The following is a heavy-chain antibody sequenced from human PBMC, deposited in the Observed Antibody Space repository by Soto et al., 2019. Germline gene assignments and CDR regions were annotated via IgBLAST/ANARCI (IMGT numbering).Heavy chain of an antibody. V-gene: IGHV3-20*01. Sequence: EVQLMDSGGGVVRPGGSLRLSCVASGFTFDDHAMNWVRQAPGKGLEWVSGISWNGGSTYYADSVKGRFTISRDNAKNSLYLQMNSLRAEDTALYHCARRKLPGIHPSFDLWGQGTLVTVSS. CDR1: GFTFDDHA. CDR2: ISWNGGST. J-gene: IGHJ5*02. CDR3: ARRKLPGIHPSFDL. D-gene: IGHD3-10*01.